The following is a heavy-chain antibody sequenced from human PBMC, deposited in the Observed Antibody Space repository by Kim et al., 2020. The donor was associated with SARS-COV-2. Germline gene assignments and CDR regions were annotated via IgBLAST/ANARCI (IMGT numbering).Heavy chain of an antibody. CDR3: AREGHEGGYLT. Sequence: NTRHAQNFKGRVTNTRDTSANSAYMELKSLRSEDTAIYYCAREGHEGGYLTWGQGTMVTVSS. D-gene: IGHD3-22*01. J-gene: IGHJ3*01. V-gene: IGHV1-3*01. CDR2: NT.